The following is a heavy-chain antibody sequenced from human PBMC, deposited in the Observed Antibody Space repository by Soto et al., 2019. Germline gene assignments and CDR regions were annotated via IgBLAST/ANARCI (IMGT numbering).Heavy chain of an antibody. CDR2: IIPIFGTA. Sequence: QVQLVQSGAEVKKPGSSVKVSCKASGCTFSRYAISWVRQAPGQGLEWLGGIIPIFGTANYAQKFQGRVKITADESTSTAYMELSSLRSEDTAVYYCARGVDYGDYVFDYWGQGTLVTVSS. CDR3: ARGVDYGDYVFDY. D-gene: IGHD4-17*01. J-gene: IGHJ4*02. V-gene: IGHV1-69*01. CDR1: GCTFSRYA.